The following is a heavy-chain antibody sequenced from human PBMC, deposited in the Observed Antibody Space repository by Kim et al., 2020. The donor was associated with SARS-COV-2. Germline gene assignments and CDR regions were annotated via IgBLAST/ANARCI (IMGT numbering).Heavy chain of an antibody. CDR3: VSPSVGGTVY. J-gene: IGHJ4*02. V-gene: IGHV3-48*01. CDR2: ISSGSTTT. Sequence: GGSLRLSCAASGFTFSSYGMNWVRQAPGKGLEWISHISSGSTTTYYADSVKGRFSISRDNAKNSLYLQMNLLRAEDTAVYYCVSPSVGGTVYWGQGTLVT. D-gene: IGHD1-26*01. CDR1: GFTFSSYG.